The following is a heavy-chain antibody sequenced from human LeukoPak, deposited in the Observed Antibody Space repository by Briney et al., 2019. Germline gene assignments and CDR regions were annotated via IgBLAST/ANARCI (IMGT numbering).Heavy chain of an antibody. J-gene: IGHJ4*02. D-gene: IGHD6-19*01. V-gene: IGHV4-59*01. CDR3: ARAAPSQWLVRD. CDR1: GGSISSYY. CDR2: IYYSGST. Sequence: PSETLSLTCTVSGGSISSYYWSWIRQPPGKGLEWIGYIYYSGSTNYNPSLKSRVTISVDTSKNQFSLKLSSVTAADTAVYYCARAAPSQWLVRDWGQGTLVTVSS.